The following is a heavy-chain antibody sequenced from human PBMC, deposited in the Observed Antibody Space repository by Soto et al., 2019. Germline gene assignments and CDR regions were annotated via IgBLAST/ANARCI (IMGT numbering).Heavy chain of an antibody. J-gene: IGHJ4*02. D-gene: IGHD4-17*01. CDR2: ISGSGGST. Sequence: PGGSRRLSCAASGFTFSSYAMSWVRQAPGKGLEWVSAISGSGGSTYYADSVKGRFTISRDNSKNTLYLQMNSLRAEDTAVYYCAKHFLTVTTEYLDYWGQGTLVTVSS. V-gene: IGHV3-23*01. CDR3: AKHFLTVTTEYLDY. CDR1: GFTFSSYA.